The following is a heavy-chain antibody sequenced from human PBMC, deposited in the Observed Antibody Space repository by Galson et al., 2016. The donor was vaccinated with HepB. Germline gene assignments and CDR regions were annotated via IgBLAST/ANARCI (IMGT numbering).Heavy chain of an antibody. CDR1: GVVFRNYA. V-gene: IGHV3-23*01. CDR3: ARGPLRYLDL. J-gene: IGHJ2*01. CDR2: ISHGGGRT. Sequence: SLRLSCAVSGVVFRNYAMTWVRQAPGKGLEWVSGISHGGGRTFYADSVEGRFTISSDTSKNTLYLQMNSLRAEDTAVYYCARGPLRYLDLWGRGTLVIVSS.